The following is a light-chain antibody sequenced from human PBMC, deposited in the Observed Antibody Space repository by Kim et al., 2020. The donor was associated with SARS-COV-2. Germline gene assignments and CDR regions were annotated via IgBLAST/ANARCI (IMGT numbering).Light chain of an antibody. CDR3: SSYTSSSTNWV. Sequence: QSITISCTGTSSVVGGYNYVSWYQQHPGKAPKLMIYDVSNRPSGVSNRFSGSKSGNTASLTISGLQAEDEADYYCSSYTSSSTNWVFGGGTQLTVL. V-gene: IGLV2-14*03. CDR2: DVS. J-gene: IGLJ3*02. CDR1: SSVVGGYNY.